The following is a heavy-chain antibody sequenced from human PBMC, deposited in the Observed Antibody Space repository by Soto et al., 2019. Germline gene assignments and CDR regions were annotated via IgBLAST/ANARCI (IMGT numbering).Heavy chain of an antibody. CDR3: ARALLWFGGILFDY. CDR2: INHSGST. Sequence: QVQLQQWGAGLLKPSETLSLTCAVYGGSFSGYYWSWIRQPPGKGLEWIGEINHSGSTNYNPSLKGRVPISGGPAQEPVPLKLSPVTGAGPGVLLRARALLWFGGILFDYWGQGTLVTVSS. CDR1: GGSFSGYY. J-gene: IGHJ4*02. V-gene: IGHV4-34*01. D-gene: IGHD3-10*01.